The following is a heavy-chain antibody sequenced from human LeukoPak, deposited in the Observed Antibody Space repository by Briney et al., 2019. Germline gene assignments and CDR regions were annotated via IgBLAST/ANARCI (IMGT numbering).Heavy chain of an antibody. CDR3: TTVYSDSGGFYFNYCDY. J-gene: IGHJ4*02. V-gene: IGHV3-15*01. D-gene: IGHD3-22*01. CDR2: IKSKTDGETT. Sequence: GGSLRLSCAASGFTVSNAWMSWVRQAPGKGLEWVCRIKSKTDGETTDYAAPVKGRFTISRDDSKNTLYLQMNSLKSEDTAVYYCTTVYSDSGGFYFNYCDYWGQGTLVTVST. CDR1: GFTVSNAW.